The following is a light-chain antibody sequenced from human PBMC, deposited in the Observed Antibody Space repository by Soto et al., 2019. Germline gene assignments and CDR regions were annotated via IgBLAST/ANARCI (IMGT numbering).Light chain of an antibody. CDR2: DAS. CDR3: QQYDDLVT. J-gene: IGKJ4*01. V-gene: IGKV1-33*01. Sequence: DLQLTQSPSSLSASVGDRVTITCQASQDISNYLNWYQQKPGKAPKLLIYDASNLETGVPSRFSGSGSGTDFIFSISGLQPEDIATYYCQQYDDLVTFGGGTKVEIK. CDR1: QDISNY.